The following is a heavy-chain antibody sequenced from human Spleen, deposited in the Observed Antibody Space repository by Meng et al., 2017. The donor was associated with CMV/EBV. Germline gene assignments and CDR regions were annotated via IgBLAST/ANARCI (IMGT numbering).Heavy chain of an antibody. Sequence: KASGYIFTIFGLSYVRQAPGQGLEWMGSISNYNGKTKYAQKLHGSVTMTTDTSTTTAYMELRSLRSEDTAVYYCARPRGLPSEFDSWGQGTLVTVSS. CDR2: ISNYNGKT. J-gene: IGHJ4*02. V-gene: IGHV1-18*01. CDR3: ARPRGLPSEFDS. CDR1: GYIFTIFG.